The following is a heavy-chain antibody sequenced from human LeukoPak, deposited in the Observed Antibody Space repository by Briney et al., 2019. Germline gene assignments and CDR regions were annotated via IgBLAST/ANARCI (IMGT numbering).Heavy chain of an antibody. D-gene: IGHD3-3*01. CDR1: GFTVSSNY. CDR2: IYSGGTT. Sequence: PGGSPRLSCAASGFTVSSNYMSWVRQAPGKGLEWVSVIYSGGTTYYADSVKGRFTISRDNSKNTLYLQMNSLRAEDTAVYYCARGPIFGDFDYWGQGTLVTVSS. V-gene: IGHV3-66*02. CDR3: ARGPIFGDFDY. J-gene: IGHJ4*02.